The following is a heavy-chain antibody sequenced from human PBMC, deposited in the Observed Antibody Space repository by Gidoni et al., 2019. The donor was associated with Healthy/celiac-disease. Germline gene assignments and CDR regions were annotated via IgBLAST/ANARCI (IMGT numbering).Heavy chain of an antibody. CDR3: AKDEGIRYNWFDP. D-gene: IGHD3-16*01. CDR2: ISGSGGST. Sequence: EVQLLESGGGLVQPGGSLRLSCAASGFTFSSYAMSWVRHAPGEGLECVSAISGSGGSTYYADSVKGRFTISRDNSKNTLYLQMNSLRAEDTAVYYCAKDEGIRYNWFDPWGQGTLVTVSS. V-gene: IGHV3-23*01. CDR1: GFTFSSYA. J-gene: IGHJ5*02.